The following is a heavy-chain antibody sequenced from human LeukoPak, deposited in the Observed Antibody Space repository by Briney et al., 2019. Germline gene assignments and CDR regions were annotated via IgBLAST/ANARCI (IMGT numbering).Heavy chain of an antibody. CDR1: GVTFSRYW. Sequence: GGSLTLSCVASGVTFSRYWTSWARHAPRKGLEWVAKIKQDGSGASYFASVKGRFTLSRDNAKHSMYLQMNSLRADETAVYFCTTGYSSGWYNEGNYWGQGTLVTVSS. J-gene: IGHJ4*02. CDR2: IKQDGSGA. D-gene: IGHD6-19*01. V-gene: IGHV3-7*01. CDR3: TTGYSSGWYNEGNY.